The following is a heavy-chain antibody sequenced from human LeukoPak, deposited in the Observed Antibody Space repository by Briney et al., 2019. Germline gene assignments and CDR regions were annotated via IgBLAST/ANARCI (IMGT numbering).Heavy chain of an antibody. V-gene: IGHV4-34*01. CDR1: GGSFSGYY. Sequence: ASETLSLTCAVYGGSFSGYYWSWIRHPPGKGLEWIGEINHSGSTNYNPSLKSRVTISVDTSKNQFSLKLSSVTAADTAVYYCARSLPRGSYSSGWYLLRGYWGQGTLVTVSS. CDR2: INHSGST. D-gene: IGHD6-19*01. CDR3: ARSLPRGSYSSGWYLLRGY. J-gene: IGHJ4*02.